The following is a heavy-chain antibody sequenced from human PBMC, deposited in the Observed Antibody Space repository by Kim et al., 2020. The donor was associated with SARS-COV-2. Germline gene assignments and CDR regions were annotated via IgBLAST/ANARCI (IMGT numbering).Heavy chain of an antibody. CDR1: GFTVSSNY. J-gene: IGHJ4*02. Sequence: GGSLRLSCAASGFTVSSNYMSWVRQAPGKGLEWVSVIYSGGSTYYADSVKGRFTISRDNSKNTLYLQMNSLRAEDTAVYYCARLRGVRGDSIGYWGQGTLVTVSS. D-gene: IGHD4-17*01. V-gene: IGHV3-53*01. CDR2: IYSGGST. CDR3: ARLRGVRGDSIGY.